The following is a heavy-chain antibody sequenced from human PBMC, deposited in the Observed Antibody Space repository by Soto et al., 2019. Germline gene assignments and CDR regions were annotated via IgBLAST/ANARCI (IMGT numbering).Heavy chain of an antibody. CDR2: IDPSDSYT. CDR3: ATLSDNYYDSSGKHYYGMDV. CDR1: GYSFTSYW. D-gene: IGHD3-22*01. Sequence: PGESLKISCKGSGYSFTSYWISWVRQMPGKGLEWMGRIDPSDSYTNYSPSFQGHVTISADKSISTAYLQWSSLKASDTAMYYCATLSDNYYDSSGKHYYGMDVWGQGTLVTVSS. V-gene: IGHV5-10-1*01. J-gene: IGHJ6*02.